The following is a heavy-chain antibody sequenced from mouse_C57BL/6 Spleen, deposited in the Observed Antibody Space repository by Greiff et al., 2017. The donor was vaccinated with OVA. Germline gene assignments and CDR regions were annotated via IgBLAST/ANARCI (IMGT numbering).Heavy chain of an antibody. Sequence: EVQLQQSGPELVKPGASVKISCKASGYSFTGYYMNWVKQSPEKSLEWIGEINPSTGGTTYNQKFKAKATLTVDKSSSTAYMQLKSLTSEDSAVYYCARWDYYGSSRAMDYWGQGTSVTVSS. CDR2: INPSTGGT. CDR3: ARWDYYGSSRAMDY. J-gene: IGHJ4*01. V-gene: IGHV1-42*01. CDR1: GYSFTGYY. D-gene: IGHD1-1*01.